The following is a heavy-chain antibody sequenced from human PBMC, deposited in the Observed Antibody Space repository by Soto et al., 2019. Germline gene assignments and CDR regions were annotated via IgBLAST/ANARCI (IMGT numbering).Heavy chain of an antibody. CDR2: IYYSGST. Sequence: PSETLSLTCTVSGGSISSYYWSWIRQPPGKGLEWIGYIYYSGSTNYNPSLKSRVTISVDTSKTQFSLKLSSVTAADTAVYYCARQHYYGSGSYYFNWFDPWGQGTLVTVSS. D-gene: IGHD3-10*01. CDR3: ARQHYYGSGSYYFNWFDP. J-gene: IGHJ5*02. CDR1: GGSISSYY. V-gene: IGHV4-59*08.